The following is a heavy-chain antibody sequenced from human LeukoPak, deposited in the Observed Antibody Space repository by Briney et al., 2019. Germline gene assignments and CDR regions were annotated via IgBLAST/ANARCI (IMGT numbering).Heavy chain of an antibody. V-gene: IGHV3-11*04. Sequence: GGSLRLSCAASGFTFSDYYMSWIRQAPGKGLEWVSYISSSGSTIYYADSVKGRFTISRDNAKNSLYLQMNSLRAEDTAVYYCASIPDDSSGYPLDYWGQGTLVTVSS. CDR1: GFTFSDYY. J-gene: IGHJ4*02. CDR2: ISSSGSTI. CDR3: ASIPDDSSGYPLDY. D-gene: IGHD3-22*01.